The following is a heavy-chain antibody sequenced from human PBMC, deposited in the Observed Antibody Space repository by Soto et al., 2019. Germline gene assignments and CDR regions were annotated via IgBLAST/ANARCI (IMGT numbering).Heavy chain of an antibody. J-gene: IGHJ4*02. V-gene: IGHV4-31*03. Sequence: PSETLSLTCTVSGGSISSGGYYWSWIRQHPGKGLEWIGYIYYSGSTYYNPSLKSRVTISVDTSKNQFSLKLSSVTAADTAVYYCARVSRQKNNYDSSGYLDYWGQGTLVTVSS. CDR1: GGSISSGGYY. CDR3: ARVSRQKNNYDSSGYLDY. CDR2: IYYSGST. D-gene: IGHD3-22*01.